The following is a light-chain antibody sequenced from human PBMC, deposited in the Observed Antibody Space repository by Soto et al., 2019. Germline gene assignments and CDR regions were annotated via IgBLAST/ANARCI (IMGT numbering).Light chain of an antibody. CDR2: GAS. Sequence: EIVMTQSPATLSVSPGGRATLSCRASQSVASNLAWYQQKPGQAPRLLIHGASIRATGVPTRFSGSGAGTEFTLIISRLQSEDFAIYYCQQYYNWPPYTFGQGTKLEIK. CDR3: QQYYNWPPYT. J-gene: IGKJ2*01. CDR1: QSVASN. V-gene: IGKV3-15*01.